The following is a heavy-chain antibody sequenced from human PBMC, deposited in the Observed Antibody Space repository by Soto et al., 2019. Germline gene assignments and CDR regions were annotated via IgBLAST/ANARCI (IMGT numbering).Heavy chain of an antibody. D-gene: IGHD3-16*02. CDR3: AKYRDNSIYDAFGF. CDR1: GFTFSSYA. CDR2: ISGGGGLT. V-gene: IGHV3-23*01. J-gene: IGHJ3*01. Sequence: GGSLRLSCAASGFTFSSYAMSWVRQAPGKGLEWVSTISGGGGLTYYADSVKGRFTISRDNSKNTLYLQMNSLRTEDTAVYYCAKYRDNSIYDAFGFWGQGTMVTVSS.